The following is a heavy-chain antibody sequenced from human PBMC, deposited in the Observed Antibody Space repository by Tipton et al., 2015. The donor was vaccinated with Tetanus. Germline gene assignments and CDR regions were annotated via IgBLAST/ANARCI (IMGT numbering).Heavy chain of an antibody. J-gene: IGHJ6*02. Sequence: GLVKPSETLSLMCSVSGDSMNRGTYYWGWIRQPPGKGLEWLGNVYYNGNTFYNSSLESRITISVDTSKNQFSLRLSSVTAADTAVYYCARDHGITWGGMGYYYGMDVWGQGTTVTVSS. D-gene: IGHD3-16*01. CDR3: ARDHGITWGGMGYYYGMDV. CDR1: GDSMNRGTYY. V-gene: IGHV4-39*07. CDR2: VYYNGNT.